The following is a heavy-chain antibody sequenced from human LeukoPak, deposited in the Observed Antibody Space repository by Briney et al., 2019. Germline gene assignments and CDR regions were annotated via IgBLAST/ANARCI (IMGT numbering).Heavy chain of an antibody. CDR1: GFTFSSNY. Sequence: GGSLRLSCAASGFTFSSNYMSWVRQAPGKGLEWVSVIYSGGSTYYADSVKGRFTISRDNSKNTLYIQMNSMRAEDTAVYYCARDKVYYYDSSGYSYYWYFDLWGRGTLVTVSS. CDR3: ARDKVYYYDSSGYSYYWYFDL. J-gene: IGHJ2*01. CDR2: IYSGGST. V-gene: IGHV3-66*01. D-gene: IGHD3-22*01.